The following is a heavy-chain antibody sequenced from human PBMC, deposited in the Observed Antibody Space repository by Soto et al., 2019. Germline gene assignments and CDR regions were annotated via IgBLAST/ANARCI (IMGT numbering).Heavy chain of an antibody. J-gene: IGHJ3*02. V-gene: IGHV1-69*02. CDR3: HFWGRTLGAFDI. Sequence: QVQLVQSGAEVKKPGSSVKVSCKASGGTFSSYTISWVRQAPGQGLEWMGRIIPILGIANYAQNFQGRVTITADKSTSTAYMELSSLRSEDTAVYYCHFWGRTLGAFDIWGQGTMVTFSS. D-gene: IGHD3-16*01. CDR2: IIPILGIA. CDR1: GGTFSSYT.